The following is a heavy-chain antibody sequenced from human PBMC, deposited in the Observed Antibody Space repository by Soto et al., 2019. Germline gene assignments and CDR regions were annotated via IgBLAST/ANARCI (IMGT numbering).Heavy chain of an antibody. CDR1: GGSISSGVYY. D-gene: IGHD5-18*01. V-gene: IGHV4-31*03. Sequence: SETLSLTCTVSGGSISSGVYYWSWIRQHPGKGLEWIGYIYYSGSTYYNPSLKSRVTISVDTSKNQFSLKLSSVTAADTAVYYCARGVEMATADYFDYWGQGTLVAVSS. CDR3: ARGVEMATADYFDY. J-gene: IGHJ4*02. CDR2: IYYSGST.